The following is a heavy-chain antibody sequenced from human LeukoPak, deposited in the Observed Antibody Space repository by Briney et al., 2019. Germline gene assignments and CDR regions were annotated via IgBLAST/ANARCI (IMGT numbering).Heavy chain of an antibody. D-gene: IGHD3-10*01. CDR2: INHSGST. CDR3: AREHGSGSYRLDY. V-gene: IGHV4-34*01. CDR1: GGSISSYY. Sequence: SETLSLTCTVSGGSISSYYWSWIRQPPGKGLEWIGEINHSGSTNYNPSLKSRVTISVDTSKNQFSLKLSSVTAADTAVYYCAREHGSGSYRLDYWGQGTLVTVSS. J-gene: IGHJ4*02.